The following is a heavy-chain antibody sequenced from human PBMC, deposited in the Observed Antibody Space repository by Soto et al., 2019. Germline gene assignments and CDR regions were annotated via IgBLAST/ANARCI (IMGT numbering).Heavy chain of an antibody. V-gene: IGHV4-4*02. J-gene: IGHJ4*02. CDR2: IFHDGTA. D-gene: IGHD3-10*01. CDR3: ARLVYETRLNYMYFDF. Sequence: SETLSLTCAVSGVSLTSGNWWTWVRQSPQRGLEYIGEIFHDGTANYYPSFERRVAMSVDTSRNQFSLKLTSVTAADTAVYFCARLVYETRLNYMYFDFWGPGTLVTVYS. CDR1: GVSLTSGNW.